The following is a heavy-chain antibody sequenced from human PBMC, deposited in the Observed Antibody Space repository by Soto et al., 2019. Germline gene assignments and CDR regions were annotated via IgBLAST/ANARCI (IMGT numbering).Heavy chain of an antibody. Sequence: PGWSLRLSCASSVFNFIGSVIHWVRQASGKGLEWVGRIRSKGYNYATAYAASVEGRFAVSRDDSKNTAYLQMNSLKSEDTAVYYCSRLVVWGQGSLVTVSS. J-gene: IGHJ4*02. V-gene: IGHV3-73*01. CDR2: IRSKGYNYAT. CDR1: VFNFIGSV. CDR3: SRLVV. D-gene: IGHD2-15*01.